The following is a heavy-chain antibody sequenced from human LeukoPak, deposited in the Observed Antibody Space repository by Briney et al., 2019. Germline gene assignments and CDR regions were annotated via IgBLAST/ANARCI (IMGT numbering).Heavy chain of an antibody. CDR3: ARDNGWMGTFDY. J-gene: IGHJ4*02. D-gene: IGHD6-19*01. V-gene: IGHV3-66*01. CDR2: TYSSGRT. CDR1: GLTVSSNY. Sequence: PGGSLRLSCAVSGLTVSSNYMNWVRQAPGKGLEWVSITYSSGRTYYADSVKGRFTISRDNSKNSLYLQMNSLRVEDTAVYYCARDNGWMGTFDYWGQGTLVTVSS.